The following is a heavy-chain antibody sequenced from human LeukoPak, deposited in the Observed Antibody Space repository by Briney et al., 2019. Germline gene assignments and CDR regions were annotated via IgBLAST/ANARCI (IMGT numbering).Heavy chain of an antibody. D-gene: IGHD1-26*01. J-gene: IGHJ4*02. V-gene: IGHV3-48*03. Sequence: GGSLRLSCAASGFTFSSYEMNWFRQAPGKGLEWVSYISSSGSTIYYADSVKGRFTISRDNAKNSLYLQMNSLRAEDTAVYYCACLIVGATPSFDYWGQGTLVTVSS. CDR3: ACLIVGATPSFDY. CDR1: GFTFSSYE. CDR2: ISSSGSTI.